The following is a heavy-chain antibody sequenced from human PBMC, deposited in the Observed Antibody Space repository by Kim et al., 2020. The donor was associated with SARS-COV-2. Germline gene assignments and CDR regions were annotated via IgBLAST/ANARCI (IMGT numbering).Heavy chain of an antibody. CDR3: ARVVCGCYRYIDS. Sequence: ASVKVSCKASGYTFTNHAINWVRQAPGRGLEWMGWINTDNGSPTYAPDFTGRFVFSLDTSVSTAYLQIRSLEAEDTALYYCARVVCGCYRYIDSWGQGTL. J-gene: IGHJ4*02. CDR1: GYTFTNHA. V-gene: IGHV7-4-1*02. CDR2: INTDNGSP. D-gene: IGHD3-16*02.